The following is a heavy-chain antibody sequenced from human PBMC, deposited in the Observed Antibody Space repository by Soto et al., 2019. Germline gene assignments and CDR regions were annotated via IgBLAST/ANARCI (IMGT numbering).Heavy chain of an antibody. Sequence: QVQLVQSGAEVKKPGASVKVSCKASGYTFTGYYMHWVRQAPGQGLEWMGWINPNSGGTNYAQKFQGRVTVTRDTPISTSYLELSRLRSDDTAVYYCARDSAVVAATRSDYWGQGTLVTVSS. CDR3: ARDSAVVAATRSDY. D-gene: IGHD2-15*01. CDR1: GYTFTGYY. V-gene: IGHV1-2*02. J-gene: IGHJ4*02. CDR2: INPNSGGT.